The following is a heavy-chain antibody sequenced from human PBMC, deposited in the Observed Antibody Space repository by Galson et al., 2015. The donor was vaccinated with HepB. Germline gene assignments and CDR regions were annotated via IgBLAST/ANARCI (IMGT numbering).Heavy chain of an antibody. CDR3: ASREVGATIGDVDY. CDR1: GFTFSSYA. CDR2: ISGSGGST. J-gene: IGHJ4*02. D-gene: IGHD1-26*01. Sequence: SLRLSCAASGFTFSSYAMSWVRQAPGKGLEWVSAISGSGGSTYYADSVKGRFTISRDNSKNTLYLQMNSLRAEDTAVYYCASREVGATIGDVDYWGQGTLVTVSS. V-gene: IGHV3-23*01.